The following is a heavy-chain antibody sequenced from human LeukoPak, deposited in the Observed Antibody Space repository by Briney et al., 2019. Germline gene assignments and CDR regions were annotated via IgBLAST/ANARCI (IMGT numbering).Heavy chain of an antibody. D-gene: IGHD2-15*01. CDR3: AKEWQDMTDY. CDR1: GCTFSSYA. CDR2: VSGSGGNT. Sequence: GGSLRLSCADSGCTFSSYAMSWVRQAPGKGLEGVAGVSGSGGNTYYADSAQGRFTISRDNSKNTLYLQMNSLRAEDTDVYYCAKEWQDMTDYWGQGSLVTVSS. J-gene: IGHJ4*02. V-gene: IGHV3-23*01.